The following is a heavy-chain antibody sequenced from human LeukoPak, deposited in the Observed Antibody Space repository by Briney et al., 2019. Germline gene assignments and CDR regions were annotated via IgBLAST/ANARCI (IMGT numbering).Heavy chain of an antibody. V-gene: IGHV3-23*01. J-gene: IGHJ4*02. CDR1: GIVFSSFG. CDR2: IGAGGRGNT. Sequence: TGGSLKLSCAASGIVFSSFGLGWVRQAPGKGLEWVSGIGAGGRGNTYYADSVKGRFIISRDNSKDTLFLHLNSLRAEDTATYYGVKGYNWNDEFDYWGQGTVVTVS. CDR3: VKGYNWNDEFDY. D-gene: IGHD1-20*01.